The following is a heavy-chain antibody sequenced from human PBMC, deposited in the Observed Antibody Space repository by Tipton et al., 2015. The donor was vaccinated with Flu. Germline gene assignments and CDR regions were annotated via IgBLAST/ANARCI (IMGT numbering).Heavy chain of an antibody. Sequence: SLRLSCAASGFSFSTYAMNWVRQAPGQGLEWVSGIGDSGGGTYYADSVKGRFSISRDNSNNTLYLQMTGLRAEDTAVYYCAKPLGQTVSHTYGLDVWGQGTTVTVAS. CDR2: IGDSGGGT. J-gene: IGHJ6*02. D-gene: IGHD5-18*01. CDR3: AKPLGQTVSHTYGLDV. CDR1: GFSFSTYA. V-gene: IGHV3-23*01.